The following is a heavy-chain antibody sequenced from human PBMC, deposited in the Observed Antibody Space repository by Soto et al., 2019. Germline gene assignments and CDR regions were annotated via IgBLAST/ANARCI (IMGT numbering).Heavy chain of an antibody. CDR3: ARQNYGGLRPIDY. D-gene: IGHD4-17*01. CDR1: GFTFDDYA. CDR2: ISRNSSST. V-gene: IGHV3-9*01. J-gene: IGHJ4*02. Sequence: GGSLRLSCAASGFTFDDYAMHWVRQAPGKGLEWVSGISRNSSSTSYADSVKGRFTISRDNAKNSLYLQMNSLRAEDTAVYYCARQNYGGLRPIDYWGQGTLVTVSS.